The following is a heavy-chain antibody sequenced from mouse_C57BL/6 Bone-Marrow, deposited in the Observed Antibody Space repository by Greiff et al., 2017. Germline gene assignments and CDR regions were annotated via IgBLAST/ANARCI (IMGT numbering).Heavy chain of an antibody. J-gene: IGHJ3*01. CDR1: GYTFTEYN. Sequence: QVQLQQSGAELVKPGASVKLSCKASGYTFTEYNIHWVKQRSGQGLEWIGWFYPGCGSTKYNEKFKDKATLTVDKSSSTAYMALSSLTSEDSAVDFCAWHEENYVRFAYWGQGTLVTVSA. V-gene: IGHV1-62-2*01. CDR3: AWHEENYVRFAY. CDR2: FYPGCGST. D-gene: IGHD1-1*01.